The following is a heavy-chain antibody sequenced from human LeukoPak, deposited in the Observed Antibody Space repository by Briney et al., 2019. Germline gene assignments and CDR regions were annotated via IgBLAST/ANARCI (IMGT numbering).Heavy chain of an antibody. Sequence: GASVTVSCKASGYTFTSYDINWVRQAPGQGLEWMGWMNPNSGNTGYAQKFQGRVTMTRNTSISTAYMELSSLRSEDTAVYYCARLWFGELIDYWGQGTLVTVSS. CDR1: GYTFTSYD. V-gene: IGHV1-8*01. CDR2: MNPNSGNT. CDR3: ARLWFGELIDY. J-gene: IGHJ4*02. D-gene: IGHD3-10*01.